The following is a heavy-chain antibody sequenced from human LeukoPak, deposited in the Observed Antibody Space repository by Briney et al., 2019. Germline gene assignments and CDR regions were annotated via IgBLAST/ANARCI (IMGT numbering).Heavy chain of an antibody. CDR1: VGSISRYY. CDR2: IYTSGST. Sequence: SETLSLTCTVSVGSISRYYWSWLRHPAGKGLEWFIRIYTSGSTNYNPSLKSRVSMSVDTSKNELSLQLSSVTAVDTAVYYGARDSFAVDYSNSAALFDHWGQGTLVTVSS. D-gene: IGHD6-13*01. J-gene: IGHJ5*02. CDR3: ARDSFAVDYSNSAALFDH. V-gene: IGHV4-4*07.